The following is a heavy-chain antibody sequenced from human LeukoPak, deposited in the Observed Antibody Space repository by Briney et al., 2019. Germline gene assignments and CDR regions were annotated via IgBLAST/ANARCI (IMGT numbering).Heavy chain of an antibody. CDR1: GYTFTSYG. J-gene: IGHJ4*02. Sequence: ASVKVSCKASGYTFTSYGLCWVRQAPGQGLEWMGWINAYNGNTDYAQKLQGRVTMTTDTSTSTAYMELRSLRSDDTAVYYCARMRYYDSSGYCYWGQGTLVTVSS. CDR2: INAYNGNT. D-gene: IGHD3-22*01. V-gene: IGHV1-18*01. CDR3: ARMRYYDSSGYCY.